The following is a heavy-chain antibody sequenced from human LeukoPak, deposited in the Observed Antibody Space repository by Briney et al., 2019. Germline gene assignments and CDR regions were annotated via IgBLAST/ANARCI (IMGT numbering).Heavy chain of an antibody. CDR1: GGTFSSYA. J-gene: IGHJ4*02. CDR2: IIPIFGTA. V-gene: IGHV1-69*13. CDR3: AREVGTGSSSWYSYIDY. Sequence: SVKVSCKASGGTFSSYAISWVRQAPGQGLEWMRGIIPIFGTANYAQKFQGRVTITADESTSTAYMELSSLRSEDTAVYYCAREVGTGSSSWYSYIDYWGQGTLVTVSS. D-gene: IGHD6-13*01.